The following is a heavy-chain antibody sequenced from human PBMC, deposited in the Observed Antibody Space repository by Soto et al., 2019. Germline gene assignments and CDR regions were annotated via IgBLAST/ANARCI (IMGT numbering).Heavy chain of an antibody. CDR3: ARAYGDYDPHYYYYGMDV. Sequence: ASVKVSCKASGYSFTRYGISWVRQAPGHGLEWMGWISTYNDKTNYAQKLQGRVTMTTDTSTSTAYMELRSLRSDDTAVYYCARAYGDYDPHYYYYGMDVWGQGTTVTVSS. D-gene: IGHD4-17*01. CDR2: ISTYNDKT. J-gene: IGHJ6*02. V-gene: IGHV1-18*01. CDR1: GYSFTRYG.